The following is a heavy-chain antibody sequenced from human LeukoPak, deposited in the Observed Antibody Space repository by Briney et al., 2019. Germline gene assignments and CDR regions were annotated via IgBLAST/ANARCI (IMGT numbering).Heavy chain of an antibody. CDR1: GGSISSGSYD. J-gene: IGHJ5*02. D-gene: IGHD6-19*01. V-gene: IGHV4-61*09. CDR3: ARDSRTLSSGWLDRFDP. Sequence: SETLSLTCTVSGGSISSGSYDWYWIRQPAGRGLEWIGHLYTSGSMSYNPSLESRVTMSVDTSKNQFSLKVTSVTAADTAVYYCARDSRTLSSGWLDRFDPWGQGTLVTVSS. CDR2: LYTSGSM.